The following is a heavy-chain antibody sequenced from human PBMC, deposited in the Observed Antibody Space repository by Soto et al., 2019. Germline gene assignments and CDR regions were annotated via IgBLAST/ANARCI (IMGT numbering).Heavy chain of an antibody. CDR2: INTDGGSS. V-gene: IGHV3-74*03. CDR3: AREAGYCSRTSCYRRAFDT. D-gene: IGHD2-2*01. Sequence: EVQLVESGGDLVQPGGSLSLSCAASGFTFSGHWMHWVRQVPGKGLEWVSRINTDGGSSAYADSVKGRCSISRDNAKNTLYLQMNGLRAEDTAVYYCAREAGYCSRTSCYRRAFDTWGQGTTVTVSS. J-gene: IGHJ3*02. CDR1: GFTFSGHW.